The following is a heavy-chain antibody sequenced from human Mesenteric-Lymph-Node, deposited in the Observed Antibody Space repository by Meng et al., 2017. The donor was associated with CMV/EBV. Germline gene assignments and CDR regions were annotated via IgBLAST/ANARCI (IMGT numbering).Heavy chain of an antibody. CDR3: ARGSYGSGSFYPQPFDY. J-gene: IGHJ4*02. CDR1: GFTFSNIW. D-gene: IGHD3-10*01. Sequence: GGSLRLSCAASGFTFSNIWMSWVRQAPGKGLEWVSYISSSISTTYYADSVKGRFTISRDNAKNSLHLQMNSLRAEDTAVYYCARGSYGSGSFYPQPFDYWGQGTLVTVSS. V-gene: IGHV3-48*04. CDR2: ISSSISTT.